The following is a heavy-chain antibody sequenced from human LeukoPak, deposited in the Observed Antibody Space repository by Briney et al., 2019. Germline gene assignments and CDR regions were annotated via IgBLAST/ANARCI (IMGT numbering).Heavy chain of an antibody. Sequence: LPGGSLGLSCAASGFTFSGYWMAWVRQAPGRGLEWVAHINQDGGAKNYVDPVKGRFTISRDNAKNSVYLQMDTLRAEDTAVYYCARDDYLGSWGQGTLVTVSS. CDR2: INQDGGAK. D-gene: IGHD3-16*01. CDR1: GFTFSGYW. CDR3: ARDDYLGS. J-gene: IGHJ5*02. V-gene: IGHV3-7*05.